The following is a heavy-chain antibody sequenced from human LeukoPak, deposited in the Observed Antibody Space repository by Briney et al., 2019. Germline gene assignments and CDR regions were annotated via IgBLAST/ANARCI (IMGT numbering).Heavy chain of an antibody. D-gene: IGHD5-18*01. Sequence: PSETLSLTCTVSGDSMSNYHWTWIRQSPGKGLEYIGYIYNSGTTNYNPSLKSRVTISVDMSKKQFSLKFNSVTAADTAVYYCARGSDGYRFDPWGQGTLVTVSS. CDR1: GDSMSNYH. V-gene: IGHV4-59*01. CDR2: IYNSGTT. CDR3: ARGSDGYRFDP. J-gene: IGHJ5*02.